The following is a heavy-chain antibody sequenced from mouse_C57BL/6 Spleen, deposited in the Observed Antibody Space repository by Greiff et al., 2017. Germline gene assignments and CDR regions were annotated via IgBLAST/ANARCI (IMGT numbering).Heavy chain of an antibody. CDR3: ARLTGTGYYFDY. CDR2: ISNGGGST. Sequence: EVNLVESGGGLVQPGGSLKLSCAASGFTFSDYYMYWVRQTPEKRLEWVAYISNGGGSTYYPDTVKGRFTISRDNAKNTLYLQMSRLKSEDTAMYYCARLTGTGYYFDYWGQGTTLTVSS. D-gene: IGHD4-1*01. CDR1: GFTFSDYY. J-gene: IGHJ2*01. V-gene: IGHV5-12*01.